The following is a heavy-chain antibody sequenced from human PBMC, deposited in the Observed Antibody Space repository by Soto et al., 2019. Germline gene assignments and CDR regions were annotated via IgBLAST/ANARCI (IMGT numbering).Heavy chain of an antibody. V-gene: IGHV3-21*01. J-gene: IGHJ6*02. CDR2: ISSSSSYI. CDR1: GFTFSSYS. D-gene: IGHD1-1*01. Sequence: PGGSLRLSCAASGFTFSSYSMNWVRQAPGKGLEWVSSISSSSSYIYYADSVKGRFTISRDNAKNSLYLQMNSLRAEDTAVYYCARDKVSVPGSNYGMDVWGQGTTVTVSS. CDR3: ARDKVSVPGSNYGMDV.